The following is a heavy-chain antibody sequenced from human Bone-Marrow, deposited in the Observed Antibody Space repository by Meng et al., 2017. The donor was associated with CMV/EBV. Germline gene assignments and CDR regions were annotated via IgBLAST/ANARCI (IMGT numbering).Heavy chain of an antibody. CDR2: VSVYNGNT. Sequence: ASVKVSCKASGYTFTGYYMHWVRQAPGQGLEWMGWVSVYNGNTHFAQRFQGRVTLTTDTSTTTAYMELESLKSDDTAVYYCAQQAGYGGNPCSVWGQGTLVTVSS. J-gene: IGHJ4*02. CDR1: GYTFTGYY. V-gene: IGHV1-18*04. CDR3: AQQAGYGGNPCSV. D-gene: IGHD4-23*01.